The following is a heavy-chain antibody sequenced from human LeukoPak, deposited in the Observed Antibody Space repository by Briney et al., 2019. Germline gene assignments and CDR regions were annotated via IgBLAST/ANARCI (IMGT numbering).Heavy chain of an antibody. V-gene: IGHV3-13*01. CDR3: ARVAKERVGGVYYFDY. J-gene: IGHJ4*02. CDR1: GFTFSDFD. D-gene: IGHD1-1*01. Sequence: LSGGSLRLSCAASGFTFSDFDMHWDRHATGKGLEWVSAIGTAGDTYYTGSVKGRFTISRENAKNSLYLQMNSLRAGDTAVYYCARVAKERVGGVYYFDYWGQGTLVTVSS. CDR2: IGTAGDT.